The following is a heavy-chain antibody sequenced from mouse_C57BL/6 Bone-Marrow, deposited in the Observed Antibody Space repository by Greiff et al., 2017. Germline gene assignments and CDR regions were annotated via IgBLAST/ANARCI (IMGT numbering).Heavy chain of an antibody. J-gene: IGHJ3*01. D-gene: IGHD1-2*01. V-gene: IGHV3-6*01. CDR2: ISYDGSN. CDR3: AGGTAADVSCAY. Sequence: EVQLQESGPGLVKPSQSLSLTCSVTGYSITSGYYWNWIRQFPGNKLEWMGYISYDGSNNYNPSLKNRISITRDTSKNQFFLKLNSVTTEDTATYYCAGGTAADVSCAYWGQGTLVTVSA. CDR1: GYSITSGYY.